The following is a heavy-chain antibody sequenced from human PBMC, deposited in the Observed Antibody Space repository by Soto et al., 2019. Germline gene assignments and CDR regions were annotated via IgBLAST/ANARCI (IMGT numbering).Heavy chain of an antibody. J-gene: IGHJ6*02. V-gene: IGHV1-8*01. D-gene: IGHD6-13*01. CDR1: GYTFTSYD. Sequence: ASVKVCCKASGYTFTSYDINWVRQATGRGLEWMGWMNPNSGNTGYAQKFQGRVTMTRNTSISTAYMELSSLRSEDTAVYYCARGEEAAAGSVYGMDVWGQGTTVTVSS. CDR3: ARGEEAAAGSVYGMDV. CDR2: MNPNSGNT.